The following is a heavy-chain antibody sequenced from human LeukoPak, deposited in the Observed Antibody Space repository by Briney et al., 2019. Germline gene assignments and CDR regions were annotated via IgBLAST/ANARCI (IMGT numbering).Heavy chain of an antibody. CDR3: ARILEGYHYYMDV. J-gene: IGHJ6*03. CDR1: GFTFSSYE. Sequence: GGSLRLSCAASGFTFSSYEMNWVRQAPGKGLEWVSYISSDGSAIVYADAVKGRFTISRDNAKNSLYLQMNSLRVEDTAVYYCARILEGYHYYMDVWGKGTTVTVSS. D-gene: IGHD6-13*01. V-gene: IGHV3-48*03. CDR2: ISSDGSAI.